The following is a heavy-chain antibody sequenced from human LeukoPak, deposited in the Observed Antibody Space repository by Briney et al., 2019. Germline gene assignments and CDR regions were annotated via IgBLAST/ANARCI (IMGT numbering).Heavy chain of an antibody. J-gene: IGHJ4*02. CDR3: ARDVYSSGWYDYDY. D-gene: IGHD6-19*01. CDR1: GFTFSSYS. CDR2: ISTSSNYI. Sequence: GGSLRLSCAASGFTFSSYSMNWVRQAPGKGLEWVSSISTSSNYIYYTDSVKGRFTISRDNAKNSLYLQMNSLRAEDTAVYYCARDVYSSGWYDYDYWGQGTLDTVSS. V-gene: IGHV3-21*01.